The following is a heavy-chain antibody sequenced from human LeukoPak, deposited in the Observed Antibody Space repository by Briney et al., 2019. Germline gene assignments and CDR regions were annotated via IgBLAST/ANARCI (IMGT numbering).Heavy chain of an antibody. CDR2: IREDGSEK. CDR1: GFTFCNYW. J-gene: IGHJ4*02. CDR3: ARDLAGHYYGSGSSFDY. D-gene: IGHD3-10*01. V-gene: IGHV3-7*01. Sequence: GGSLRLSCAASGFTFCNYWMSWVREAPGKGLEWVANIREDGSEKYYVDSVKDQFTISRDNAKNSLFLQMDSLRAEDTAVYYCARDLAGHYYGSGSSFDYWGQVTLVTV.